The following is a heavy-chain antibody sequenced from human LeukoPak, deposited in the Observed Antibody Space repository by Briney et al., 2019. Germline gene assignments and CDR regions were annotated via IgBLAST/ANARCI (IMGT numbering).Heavy chain of an antibody. CDR3: ARDWRIAARLNYYYMDV. J-gene: IGHJ6*03. CDR1: GGSISSYY. V-gene: IGHV4-4*07. CDR2: IYTSGST. Sequence: SETLSLTCTVSGGSISSYYWSWIRQPAGKGLEWIGRIYTSGSTNYNPSLKSRVTMSVDTSKNQFSLKLSSVTAADTAVYYCARDWRIAARLNYYYMDVWGKGTTVTVSS. D-gene: IGHD6-6*01.